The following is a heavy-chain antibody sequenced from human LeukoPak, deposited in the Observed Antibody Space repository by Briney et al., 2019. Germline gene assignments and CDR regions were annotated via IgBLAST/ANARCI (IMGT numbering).Heavy chain of an antibody. CDR1: GGTCSSYA. CDR2: IIPIFGTA. J-gene: IGHJ3*02. Sequence: ASVKVSCKASGGTCSSYAISWVRQAPGQGLEWMGGIIPIFGTANYAQKFQGRVTITADESTSTAYMELSSLRSEDTAVYYCAREPVAGTSGAFDIWGQGTMVTVSS. V-gene: IGHV1-69*13. D-gene: IGHD6-19*01. CDR3: AREPVAGTSGAFDI.